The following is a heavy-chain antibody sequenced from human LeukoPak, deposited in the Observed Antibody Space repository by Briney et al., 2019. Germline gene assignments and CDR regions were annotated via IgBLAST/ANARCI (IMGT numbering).Heavy chain of an antibody. Sequence: GESLKISCKGSGYSFTSYWIGWVRQMPGKGLEWMGIIYPGDSDTRYSPSFQGQVTISADKSISTAYLQWSSLKASDTAMYYCAKAAYDYVWGTGRGAFDIWGQGTMVTVSS. CDR1: GYSFTSYW. CDR3: AKAAYDYVWGTGRGAFDI. V-gene: IGHV5-51*01. D-gene: IGHD3-16*01. J-gene: IGHJ3*02. CDR2: IYPGDSDT.